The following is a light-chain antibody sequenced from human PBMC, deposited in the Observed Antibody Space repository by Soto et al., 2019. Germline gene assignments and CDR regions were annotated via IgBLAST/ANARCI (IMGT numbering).Light chain of an antibody. CDR1: QSLSSC. J-gene: IGKJ2*01. CDR3: QQYNVYPST. CDR2: KSS. V-gene: IGKV1-5*03. Sequence: DIQLTQSPSTLSASVGDRVTITCRASQSLSSCLAWYQQKPGKPPKLLINKSSTLEAGVRSSFSGSGSGAEFTPIISSLQPEDFATYYCQQYNVYPSTFGQGTKLEIK.